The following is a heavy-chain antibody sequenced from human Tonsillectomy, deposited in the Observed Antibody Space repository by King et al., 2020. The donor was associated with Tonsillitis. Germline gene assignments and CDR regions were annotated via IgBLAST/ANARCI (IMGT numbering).Heavy chain of an antibody. J-gene: IGHJ3*02. V-gene: IGHV3-21*01. CDR2: ISNSGGYI. D-gene: IGHD1-26*01. Sequence: VQLVESGGGLVKPGGSLRLSCAASGFTFITYNMNWVRQAPGKGLEWVSSISNSGGYIYYADSVKGRFTSSRDNAKNSLYLQMHSLRADDSAVYYCARGHSGSYQRGDSFDIWGQGTMVTVSS. CDR1: GFTFITYN. CDR3: ARGHSGSYQRGDSFDI.